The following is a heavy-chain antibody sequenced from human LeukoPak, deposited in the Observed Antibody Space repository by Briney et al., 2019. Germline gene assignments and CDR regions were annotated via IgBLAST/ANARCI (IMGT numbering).Heavy chain of an antibody. CDR3: ARVSGWPTTFDS. V-gene: IGHV3-48*01. Sequence: GGSLRLSCAASGFTFSSYSMDWVRQAPGKGLEWVSYISSSSGTIYYADSVKGRFTISRDNAKNSLYLQMNSLRAEDTAVYYCARVSGWPTTFDSWGQGTLVTVSS. J-gene: IGHJ4*02. CDR1: GFTFSSYS. D-gene: IGHD6-19*01. CDR2: ISSSSGTI.